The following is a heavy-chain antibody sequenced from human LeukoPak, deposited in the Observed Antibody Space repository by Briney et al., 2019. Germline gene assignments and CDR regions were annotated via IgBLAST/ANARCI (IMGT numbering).Heavy chain of an antibody. D-gene: IGHD1-26*01. CDR1: GFTFSSYA. J-gene: IGHJ4*02. V-gene: IGHV3-49*04. Sequence: GGSLRLSCAASGFTFSSYAMSWVRQAPGKGLEWVGFIRSKAYGGTTEYAASVKGRFTISRDDSKSIAYLQMNSLKTEDTAVYYCTREREVGAGDYWGQGTLVTVSS. CDR3: TREREVGAGDY. CDR2: IRSKAYGGTT.